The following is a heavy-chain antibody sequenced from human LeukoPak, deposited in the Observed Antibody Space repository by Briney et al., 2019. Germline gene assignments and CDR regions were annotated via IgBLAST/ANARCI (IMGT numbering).Heavy chain of an antibody. CDR2: ISSSSSDI. D-gene: IGHD3-3*01. CDR3: ARDWNSYDDFWGGPLSRAEYFQH. Sequence: GGSLRLSCAASGFSFSSYSMNWVRQAPGKGLEWVSSISSSSSDIFHADSVKGRFTISRDNAKNSLYLQMNTLRAEDTAVYYCARDWNSYDDFWGGPLSRAEYFQHWGQGTLVTASS. CDR1: GFSFSSYS. J-gene: IGHJ1*01. V-gene: IGHV3-21*01.